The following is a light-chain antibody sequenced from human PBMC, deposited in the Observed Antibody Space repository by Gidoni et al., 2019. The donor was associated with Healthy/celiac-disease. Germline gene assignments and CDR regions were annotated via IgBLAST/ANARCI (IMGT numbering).Light chain of an antibody. J-gene: IGKJ1*01. V-gene: IGKV3-20*01. Sequence: SQSVSSSYLAWYQQKPGQAPRLLIYGASSRATGIPDRFSGSGSGTDFTLTISRLEPEDFAVYYYQQYGSSPRTFGQGTKVEIK. CDR2: GAS. CDR3: QQYGSSPRT. CDR1: QSVSSSY.